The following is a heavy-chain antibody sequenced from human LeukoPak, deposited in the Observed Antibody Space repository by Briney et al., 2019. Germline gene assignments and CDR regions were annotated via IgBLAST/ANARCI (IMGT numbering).Heavy chain of an antibody. Sequence: SETLSLTFIVSGGSISSFTYYWGWIRQPPGKGLEWMGTVFYSGTTYYNPSLKSRVTISVDTSKDQFSLRLSSVTAADTAVYYCARHIFSSTSNRFDPWGQGTLDTVSS. D-gene: IGHD6-6*01. J-gene: IGHJ5*02. CDR2: VFYSGTT. V-gene: IGHV4-39*01. CDR1: GGSISSFTYY. CDR3: ARHIFSSTSNRFDP.